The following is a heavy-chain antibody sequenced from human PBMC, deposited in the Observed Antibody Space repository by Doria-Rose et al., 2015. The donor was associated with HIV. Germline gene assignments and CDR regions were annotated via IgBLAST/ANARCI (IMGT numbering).Heavy chain of an antibody. CDR1: GVSLSSPGMG. CDR2: IFSDDER. V-gene: IGHV2-26*01. CDR3: ARIKSSRWYHKYYFDF. D-gene: IGHD6-13*01. J-gene: IGHJ4*02. Sequence: TLKESGPVLVKPTETLTLTCTVSGVSLSSPGMGVSWIRQPPGKALEWLANIFSDDERSYKASLKSRLTISRCTSKSQVVLTMTDMDPVDTATYYCARIKSSRWYHKYYFDFWGQGTLVIVS.